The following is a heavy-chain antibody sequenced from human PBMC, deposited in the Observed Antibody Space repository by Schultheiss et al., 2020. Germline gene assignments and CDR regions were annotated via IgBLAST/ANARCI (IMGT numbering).Heavy chain of an antibody. D-gene: IGHD6-13*01. CDR3: AREYSSSWFDY. CDR2: ISNYDGNT. CDR1: GYTFTRHS. V-gene: IGHV1-18*01. J-gene: IGHJ4*02. Sequence: ASVKVSCKASGYTFTRHSICWVRQAPGQGLEWMGWISNYDGNTKYAQKLQGRVTMTTDTSTSTAYMELRSLRSDDTAVYYCAREYSSSWFDYWGQGTLVTVSS.